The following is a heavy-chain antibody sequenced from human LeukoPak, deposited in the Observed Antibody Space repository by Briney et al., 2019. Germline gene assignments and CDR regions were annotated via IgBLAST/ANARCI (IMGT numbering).Heavy chain of an antibody. J-gene: IGHJ3*02. CDR1: GYSISSGYY. V-gene: IGHV4-38-2*02. Sequence: PSETLSLTCTVSGYSISSGYYWGWIRQPPGKGLEWIGSIYHSGSTYYSPSLKSRVTISVDTSKNQSSLKLSSVTAADTAVYYCARRPHAFDIWGQGTMVTVSS. CDR3: ARRPHAFDI. CDR2: IYHSGST.